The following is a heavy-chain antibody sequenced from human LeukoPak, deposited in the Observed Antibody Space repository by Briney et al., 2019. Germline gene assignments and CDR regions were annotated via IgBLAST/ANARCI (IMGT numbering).Heavy chain of an antibody. J-gene: IGHJ4*02. CDR2: INHSGST. CDR3: ASSYYDSSGYYSDY. D-gene: IGHD3-22*01. CDR1: GGSFSGYY. Sequence: SETLSLTCAVYGGSFSGYYWSWIRQPPGKGLEWIGEINHSGSTNYNPSLKSRVTISVDSSKNQFSLKLSSVTAADTAVYYCASSYYDSSGYYSDYWGQGTLVTVSS. V-gene: IGHV4-34*01.